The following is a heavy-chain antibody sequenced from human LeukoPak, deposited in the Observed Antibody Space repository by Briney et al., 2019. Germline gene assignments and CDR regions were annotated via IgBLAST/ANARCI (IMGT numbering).Heavy chain of an antibody. CDR3: EASRWYFDV. CDR1: GGSITNFY. Sequence: SETLSLTCTVSGGSITNFYWSWVRQPPGKRLEWLGFIYYTGSTTYNPSLESRVTISVDTSKNQFSLRLRSVTAADTAVYYCEASRWYFDVWGRGVVVAVSS. CDR2: IYYTGST. V-gene: IGHV4-59*08. J-gene: IGHJ2*01.